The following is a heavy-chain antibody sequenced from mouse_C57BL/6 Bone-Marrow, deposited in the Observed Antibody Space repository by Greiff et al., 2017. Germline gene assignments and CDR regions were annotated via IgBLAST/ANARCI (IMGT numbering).Heavy chain of an antibody. CDR1: GYTFTSYW. D-gene: IGHD2-12*01. Sequence: QVQLQQPGAELVRPGSSVKLSCKASGYTFTSYWMHWVKQRPIQGLEWIGNIDPSDSETHYNQKFKDKATLTVDKSSSTAYMQLSSLTSEDSAVYYCARPTTGWYFDVWGTGTTVTVSS. V-gene: IGHV1-52*01. CDR2: IDPSDSET. J-gene: IGHJ1*03. CDR3: ARPTTGWYFDV.